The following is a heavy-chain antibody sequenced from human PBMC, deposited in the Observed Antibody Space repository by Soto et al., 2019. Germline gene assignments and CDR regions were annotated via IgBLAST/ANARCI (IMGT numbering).Heavy chain of an antibody. J-gene: IGHJ4*02. CDR2: ISYDGSNK. D-gene: IGHD3-22*01. V-gene: IGHV3-30*18. CDR1: GFTFSSYG. CDR3: AKSRGYYDSSGYFS. Sequence: PGGSLRLSCAASGFTFSSYGMHWVRQAPGKGLEWVAVISYDGSNKYYADSVKGRFTISRDNSKNTLYLQMNSLRAEDTAVYYCAKSRGYYDSSGYFSWGQGTLVTVSS.